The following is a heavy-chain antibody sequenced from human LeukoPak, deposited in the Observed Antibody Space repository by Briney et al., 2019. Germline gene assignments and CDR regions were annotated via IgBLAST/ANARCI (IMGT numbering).Heavy chain of an antibody. Sequence: PGRSLRLSCATSGFTFSSYGMHWVRQAPGKGLEWVAVISYDGSNEYYGDSGKGRFTISRDNSKNTLYLQMNSLRGEDTAVYHCAKELGTTTFLDYWGQGTLVTVSS. J-gene: IGHJ4*02. V-gene: IGHV3-30*18. CDR3: AKELGTTTFLDY. CDR1: GFTFSSYG. D-gene: IGHD2/OR15-2a*01. CDR2: ISYDGSNE.